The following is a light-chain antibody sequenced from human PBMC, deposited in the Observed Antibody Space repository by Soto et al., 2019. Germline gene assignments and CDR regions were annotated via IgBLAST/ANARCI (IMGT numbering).Light chain of an antibody. CDR1: ISDVGGYNY. J-gene: IGLJ2*01. CDR3: SSYTSSSTRV. Sequence: QSALTKPASVSGSPGQSMTISCTGTISDVGGYNYVSWYQQHPGKAPKLMIYEVSNRPSGVSNRFSGSKSGNTASLTISGLQAEDEADYYCSSYTSSSTRVFGGGTKLTVL. V-gene: IGLV2-14*01. CDR2: EVS.